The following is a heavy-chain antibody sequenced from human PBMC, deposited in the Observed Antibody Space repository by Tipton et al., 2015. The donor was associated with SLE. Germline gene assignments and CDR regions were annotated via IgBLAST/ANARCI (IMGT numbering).Heavy chain of an antibody. CDR3: ARLGYCTGGVCYSHYYYAMGV. J-gene: IGHJ6*02. V-gene: IGHV4-39*07. Sequence: TLSLTCIVSGGSISSSSYYWGWIRQPPGRGLEWIGNIYYSGSTYYNPFLKRRVTMSIDTSENQFSLRLTSVTAADTAVYYCARLGYCTGGVCYSHYYYAMGVLGQGSTVTASS. CDR2: IYYSGST. CDR1: GGSISSSSYY. D-gene: IGHD2-8*02.